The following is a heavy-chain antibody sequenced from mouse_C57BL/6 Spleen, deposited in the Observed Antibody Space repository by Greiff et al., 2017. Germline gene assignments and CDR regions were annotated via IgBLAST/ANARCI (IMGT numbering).Heavy chain of an antibody. CDR2: ISSGSSTI. CDR1: GFTFSDYG. J-gene: IGHJ3*01. D-gene: IGHD2-3*01. CDR3: AGDGYYGWFAY. V-gene: IGHV5-17*01. Sequence: DVQLVESGGGLVKPGGSLTLSCAASGFTFSDYGMHWVRQAPEKGLEWVAYISSGSSTIYYADTVTGRFTISRDNAKNTLFLQMTSLRSEDTAMYYCAGDGYYGWFAYWGQGTLVTVSA.